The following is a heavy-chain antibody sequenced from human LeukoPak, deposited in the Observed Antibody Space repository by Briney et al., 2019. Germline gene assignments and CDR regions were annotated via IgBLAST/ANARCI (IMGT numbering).Heavy chain of an antibody. CDR2: IYSDGSRT. D-gene: IGHD5-24*01. Sequence: GGSLRLSCAASVFTFRSYWMHWVRQAPGKGLVWVSRIYSDGSRTSYADSVKGRFTISRDNAKNTLYLQMNSLRAEDTAVYYCARSRDGYSLDAFDIWGQGTMVTVTS. V-gene: IGHV3-74*01. J-gene: IGHJ3*02. CDR1: VFTFRSYW. CDR3: ARSRDGYSLDAFDI.